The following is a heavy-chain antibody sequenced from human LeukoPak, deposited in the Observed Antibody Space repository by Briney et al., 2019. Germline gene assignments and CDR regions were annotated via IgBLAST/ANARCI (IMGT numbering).Heavy chain of an antibody. J-gene: IGHJ4*02. CDR2: ISWNSGSI. CDR3: AKGENYDFWSGYYPIQIDY. D-gene: IGHD3-3*01. CDR1: GFTFDDYA. V-gene: IGHV3-9*03. Sequence: PGGSLRLSCAASGFTFDDYAMHWVRQAPGKGLEWVSGISWNSGSIGYADSVKGRFTISRDNSKNTLYLQMNSLRAEDMAVYYCAKGENYDFWSGYYPIQIDYWGQGTLVTVSS.